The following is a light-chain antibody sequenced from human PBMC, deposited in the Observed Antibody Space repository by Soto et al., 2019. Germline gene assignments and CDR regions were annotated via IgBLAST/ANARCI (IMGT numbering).Light chain of an antibody. CDR2: KAS. J-gene: IGKJ1*01. Sequence: DIQMTQSPSTLSASVGDRVAITCRASQSISSWLAWYLQKPGKAPKLLIYKASTLESGVPSRFSGSGSGTEFTLTISGLQPDDFATYYCQQYDTFPRTFGQGTKVEIK. CDR3: QQYDTFPRT. V-gene: IGKV1-5*03. CDR1: QSISSW.